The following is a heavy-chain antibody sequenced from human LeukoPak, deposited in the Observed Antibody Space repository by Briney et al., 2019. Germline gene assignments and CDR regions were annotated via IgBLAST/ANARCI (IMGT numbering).Heavy chain of an antibody. Sequence: GGSLRLSCAASGFTFSSYAMSWVRQAPGKGLEWVSAISGSGGSTYYADSVKGRFTISRDNSKNTLYLQVNSLRAEDTAVYYCAKDLEQLVRGYFDYWGQGTLVTVSS. CDR1: GFTFSSYA. CDR2: ISGSGGST. D-gene: IGHD6-6*01. V-gene: IGHV3-23*01. J-gene: IGHJ4*02. CDR3: AKDLEQLVRGYFDY.